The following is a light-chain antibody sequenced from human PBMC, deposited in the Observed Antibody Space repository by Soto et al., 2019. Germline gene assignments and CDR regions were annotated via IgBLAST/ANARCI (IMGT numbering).Light chain of an antibody. CDR1: SSDVGSYNR. J-gene: IGLJ2*01. Sequence: QSALTQPPSVSGSPGQSVTISCTGTSSDVGSYNRVSWYQQPPGTAPKLMIYEVIKRPSGVPDRFSGSKSGNTASLTISGLQAEDEADYYCSSYTSISTVVFGGGTQLTVL. V-gene: IGLV2-18*02. CDR2: EVI. CDR3: SSYTSISTVV.